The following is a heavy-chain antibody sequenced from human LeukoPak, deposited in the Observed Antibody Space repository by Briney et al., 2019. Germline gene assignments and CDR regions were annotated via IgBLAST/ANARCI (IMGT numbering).Heavy chain of an antibody. CDR1: AFTVSTCA. Sequence: GGSLRLSCATSAFTVSTCAMSWVRQARGEGLEWVSFDNVGDTYYRDSVKGRFTVSRDNSNNTLSLQMNSLRVEDTAVYYCARGGSLLRGMRSWFDPWGQGTLVTVSS. J-gene: IGHJ5*02. CDR2: DNVGDT. D-gene: IGHD3-10*01. CDR3: ARGGSLLRGMRSWFDP. V-gene: IGHV3-23*01.